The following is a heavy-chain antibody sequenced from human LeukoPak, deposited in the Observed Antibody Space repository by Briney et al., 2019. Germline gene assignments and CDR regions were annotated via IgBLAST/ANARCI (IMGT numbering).Heavy chain of an antibody. CDR1: GFTFSSYA. V-gene: IGHV3-23*01. CDR2: ISGSGGST. Sequence: GGSLRLSCAASGFTFSSYAMSWVRQAPGKGLEWVSAISGSGGSTYYADSVKGRFTISRDNSKNTLYLQMNSLRAEDTAVYYCAKGGREYSSSSYFDYWGRGTLVTVSS. CDR3: AKGGREYSSSSYFDY. D-gene: IGHD6-6*01. J-gene: IGHJ4*02.